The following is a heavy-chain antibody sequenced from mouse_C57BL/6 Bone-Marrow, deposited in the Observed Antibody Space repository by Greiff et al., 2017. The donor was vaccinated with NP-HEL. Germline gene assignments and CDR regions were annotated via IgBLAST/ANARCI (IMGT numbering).Heavy chain of an antibody. CDR3: ARERDYYGSSHFDY. CDR2: INYDGSST. CDR1: GFTFSDYY. V-gene: IGHV5-16*01. D-gene: IGHD1-1*01. Sequence: EVKLMESEGGLVQPGSSMKLSCTASGFTFSDYYMAWVRQVPEKGLEWVANINYDGSSTYYLDSLKSRFIISRDNAKNILYLQMSSLKSEDTATYYCARERDYYGSSHFDYWGQGTTLTVSS. J-gene: IGHJ2*01.